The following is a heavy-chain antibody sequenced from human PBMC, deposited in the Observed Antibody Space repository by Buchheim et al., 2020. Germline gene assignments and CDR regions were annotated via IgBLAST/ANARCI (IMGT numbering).Heavy chain of an antibody. J-gene: IGHJ6*02. Sequence: QVQLVQSGAEVKKPGASVKVSCKASGYTFTGYYMHWVRQAPGQGLEWMGWINPNSGGTNYAQKFQGRVTMTRDTSISTAYMELSRLRSDDTAVYYCARERLYSSSWYTLNYYYGMDVWGQGTT. D-gene: IGHD6-13*01. V-gene: IGHV1-2*02. CDR2: INPNSGGT. CDR3: ARERLYSSSWYTLNYYYGMDV. CDR1: GYTFTGYY.